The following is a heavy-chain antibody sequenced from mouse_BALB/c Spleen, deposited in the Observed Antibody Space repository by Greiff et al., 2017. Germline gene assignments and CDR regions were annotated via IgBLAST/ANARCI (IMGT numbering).Heavy chain of an antibody. D-gene: IGHD1-1*01. CDR1: GFAITDTY. J-gene: IGHJ4*01. CDR3: ARGYGNSRLPMDY. Sequence: VQLKQSGAELVKPGASVKLSCTASGFAITDTYMHWVKQRPEQGLEWIGRIDPANGNTKYDPKFQGKATITADTSSNTAYLQLSSLTSEDTAVYYCARGYGNSRLPMDYWGQGTTVTVSS. V-gene: IGHV14-3*02. CDR2: IDPANGNT.